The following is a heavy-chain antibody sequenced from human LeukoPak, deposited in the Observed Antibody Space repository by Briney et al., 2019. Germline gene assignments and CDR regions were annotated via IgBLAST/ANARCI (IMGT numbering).Heavy chain of an antibody. J-gene: IGHJ4*02. CDR2: ISGDGGST. V-gene: IGHV3-43*02. CDR1: GFTFNTYA. CDR3: AKDMVDRIAVAGIDY. Sequence: GGSLRLSCAASGFTFNTYAMSWVRQAPGKGLEWVSLISGDGGSTYYADSVKGRFTISRDNSKNSLYLQMNSLRTEDTALYYCAKDMVDRIAVAGIDYWGQGTLVTVSS. D-gene: IGHD6-19*01.